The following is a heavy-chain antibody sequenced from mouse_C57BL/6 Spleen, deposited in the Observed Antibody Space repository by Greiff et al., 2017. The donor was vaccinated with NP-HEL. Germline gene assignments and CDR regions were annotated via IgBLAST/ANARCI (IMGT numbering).Heavy chain of an antibody. Sequence: VQLQQPGAELVKPGASVKMSCKASGYTFTSYWITWVKQRPGQGLEWIGDIYPGSGSTNYNEKFKSKATLTVDTSSSTAYMQLSSLTSEDSAVYYCASYYYGSHDFDYWGQGTTLTVSS. J-gene: IGHJ2*01. CDR2: IYPGSGST. V-gene: IGHV1-55*01. CDR1: GYTFTSYW. D-gene: IGHD1-1*01. CDR3: ASYYYGSHDFDY.